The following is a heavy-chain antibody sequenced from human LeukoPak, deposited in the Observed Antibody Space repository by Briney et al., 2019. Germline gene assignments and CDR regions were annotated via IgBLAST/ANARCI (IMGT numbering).Heavy chain of an antibody. CDR1: GGSFSGYY. CDR2: INHSGST. CDR3: ARVWAYDFWSGYYMGGPFDY. J-gene: IGHJ4*02. V-gene: IGHV4-34*01. D-gene: IGHD3-3*01. Sequence: SEPLSLTCAVYGGSFSGYYWSWIRQPPGKGLEWIGEINHSGSTNYNPSLKSRVTISVDTSKNQFSLKLSSVTAADTAVYYCARVWAYDFWSGYYMGGPFDYWGQGTLVTVSS.